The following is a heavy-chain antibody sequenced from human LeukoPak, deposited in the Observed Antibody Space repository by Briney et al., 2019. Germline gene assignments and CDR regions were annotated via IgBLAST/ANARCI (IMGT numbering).Heavy chain of an antibody. D-gene: IGHD1-26*01. Sequence: GGSLRLSCAGSGFTFSSAWMHWVRQAPEKGLVWVSRITSDGSTNYADSVMGRFTISRDNAKNTLYLQMTSLTADDTGVYYCARTATGSYYNYWGQGTLVTVSS. V-gene: IGHV3-74*01. J-gene: IGHJ4*02. CDR2: ITSDGST. CDR1: GFTFSSAW. CDR3: ARTATGSYYNY.